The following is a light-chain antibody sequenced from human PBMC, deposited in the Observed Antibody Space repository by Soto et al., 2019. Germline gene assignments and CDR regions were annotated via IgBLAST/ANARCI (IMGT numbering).Light chain of an antibody. J-gene: IGKJ5*01. CDR1: QGVXSCH. V-gene: IGKV3-20*01. CDR2: DAS. CDR3: QQYGYAPST. Sequence: IVLTQSPCTLSLSPGERATLSCRASQGVXSCHLAGYQHKPGQAPRLPTGDASSRATGSPDRFSGGGSGTDFTLPISRLDPEYFAVYYFQQYGYAPSTFGQGTRLDIK.